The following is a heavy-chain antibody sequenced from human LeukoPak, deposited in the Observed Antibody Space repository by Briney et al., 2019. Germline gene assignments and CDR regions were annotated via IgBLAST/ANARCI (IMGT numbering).Heavy chain of an antibody. D-gene: IGHD2-2*01. CDR2: ISGSGGST. CDR1: GFTFSSYA. CDR3: AKDHKEYCSSTSCSVDY. Sequence: QPGGSLRLSCAASGFTFSSYAMSWVRQAPGKGLEWVSAISGSGGSTYYADSVKGRFTISRDNSKNTLYLQMNSLRAEDTAVYYCAKDHKEYCSSTSCSVDYWGQGTLVTVSS. V-gene: IGHV3-23*01. J-gene: IGHJ4*02.